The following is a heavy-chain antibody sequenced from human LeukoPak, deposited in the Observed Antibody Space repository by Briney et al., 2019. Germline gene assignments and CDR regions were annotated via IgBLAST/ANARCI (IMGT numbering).Heavy chain of an antibody. CDR3: ARYQQTGYESDY. CDR1: GFTFSSYA. CDR2: ISGSGGTT. V-gene: IGHV3-23*01. Sequence: GGSLRLSCAASGFTFSSYAMSWVRQAPGKGLEWVSAISGSGGTTYYADSVKGRFTISRDTSKNTLYLQMNSLRAEDTAVYYCARYQQTGYESDYWGQGTLVTVSS. D-gene: IGHD5-12*01. J-gene: IGHJ4*02.